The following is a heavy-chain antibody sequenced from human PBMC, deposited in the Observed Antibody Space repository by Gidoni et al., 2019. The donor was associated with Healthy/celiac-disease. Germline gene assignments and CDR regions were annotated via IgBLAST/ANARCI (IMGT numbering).Heavy chain of an antibody. V-gene: IGHV1-69*01. CDR3: ASEHQEPGSPYFDY. Sequence: QVQLVQSGAAVKKPGSSVKVSCKASGGTFSSYAISWVRQAPGQGLEWMGGITPLFGTANYAQKFQGRVTITADESTSTAYMELSSLRSEDTAVYYCASEHQEPGSPYFDYWGQGTLVTVSS. CDR1: GGTFSSYA. J-gene: IGHJ4*02. D-gene: IGHD1-26*01. CDR2: ITPLFGTA.